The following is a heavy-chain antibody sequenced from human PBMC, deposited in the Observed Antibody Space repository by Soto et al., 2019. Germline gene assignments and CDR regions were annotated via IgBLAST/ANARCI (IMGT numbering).Heavy chain of an antibody. V-gene: IGHV1-69*12. D-gene: IGHD6-19*01. CDR3: AQTLGSAVAGPGRFDL. CDR1: GGTFSTYA. J-gene: IGHJ2*01. Sequence: QVQLVQSGAEVKKPGSSVKVSCKASGGTFSTYAISWVRQAPGQGLGWMGGTIPLFGTANYAQKFQGRVMITADESTSTAYMELSSLRSEDTAVYYCAQTLGSAVAGPGRFDLWGRGTLITVSS. CDR2: TIPLFGTA.